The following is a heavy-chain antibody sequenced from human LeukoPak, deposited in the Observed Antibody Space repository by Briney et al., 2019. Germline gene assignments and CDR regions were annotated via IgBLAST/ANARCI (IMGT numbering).Heavy chain of an antibody. V-gene: IGHV3-48*01. J-gene: IGHJ3*02. CDR2: ISSSSSTI. D-gene: IGHD5-18*01. CDR3: ARVEYSYGEYAFDI. Sequence: PGGSLRLSCAASGFTFSSYSMNWVRQAPGKGLEWVSYISSSSSTIYYADSVKGRFTISRNNSKNTLYLQMNSLRAEDTAVYYCARVEYSYGEYAFDIWGQGTTVTVSS. CDR1: GFTFSSYS.